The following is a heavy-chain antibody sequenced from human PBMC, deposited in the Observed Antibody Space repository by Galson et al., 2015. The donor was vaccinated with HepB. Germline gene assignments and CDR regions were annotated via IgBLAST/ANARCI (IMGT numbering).Heavy chain of an antibody. V-gene: IGHV3-30-3*01. CDR3: AREGDKTTVVAGGIFGNWFDP. D-gene: IGHD6-13*01. CDR2: ISYDGSNK. J-gene: IGHJ5*02. CDR1: GFTFSSYA. Sequence: SLRLSCAASGFTFSSYAMHWVRQAPGKGLEWVAVISYDGSNKYYADSVKGRFTISRDNSKNTLYLQMNSLRAEDTAVYYCAREGDKTTVVAGGIFGNWFDPWGQGTLVTVSS.